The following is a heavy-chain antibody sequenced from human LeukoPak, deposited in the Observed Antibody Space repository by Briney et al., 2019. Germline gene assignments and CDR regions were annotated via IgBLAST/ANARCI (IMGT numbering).Heavy chain of an antibody. D-gene: IGHD3-22*01. CDR3: ATIGWLYYYFDY. CDR1: GYTLTELS. V-gene: IGHV1-24*01. Sequence: ASVKVSCKVSGYTLTELSMHWVRQAPGKGLEWMGGFDPEDGETIYAQKFRGRVTMTEDTSTDTAYMELSSLRSEDTAVYYCATIGWLYYYFDYWGQGTLVTVSS. CDR2: FDPEDGET. J-gene: IGHJ4*02.